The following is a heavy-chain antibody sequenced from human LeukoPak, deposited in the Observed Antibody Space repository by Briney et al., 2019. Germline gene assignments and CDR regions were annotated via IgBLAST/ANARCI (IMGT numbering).Heavy chain of an antibody. CDR2: ISWDGGST. V-gene: IGHV3-43*01. Sequence: GGSLRLSCAASGFTFDDYTMHWVRQAPGKGLDWVSLISWDGGSTYYADSVKGRFTISRDNAKNSLYLQMNSLRAEDTAVYYCARASVGRDFWSGYHRLDAFDIWGQGTMVTVSS. CDR1: GFTFDDYT. CDR3: ARASVGRDFWSGYHRLDAFDI. D-gene: IGHD3-3*01. J-gene: IGHJ3*02.